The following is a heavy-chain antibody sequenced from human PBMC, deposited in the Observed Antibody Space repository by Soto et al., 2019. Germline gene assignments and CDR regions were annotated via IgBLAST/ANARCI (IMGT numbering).Heavy chain of an antibody. J-gene: IGHJ4*02. Sequence: QLQLQVSGPGLVKPSETLSLSCTVSGGSISSGTYSWGWIRQPPGRGLEWIATIHYSGSTYYNPSLESRVTISVDTSKIQFSLKMSYVTAADTAVYYCARLTTGYYFIDFWGQGTLVTVSS. CDR3: ARLTTGYYFIDF. V-gene: IGHV4-39*01. CDR1: GGSISSGTYS. CDR2: IHYSGST. D-gene: IGHD3-22*01.